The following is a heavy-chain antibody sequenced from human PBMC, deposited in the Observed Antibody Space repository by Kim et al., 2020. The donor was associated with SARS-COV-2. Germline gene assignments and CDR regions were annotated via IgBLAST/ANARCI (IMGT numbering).Heavy chain of an antibody. V-gene: IGHV4-59*08. CDR3: ARRFYDSSGYPRGWFDP. D-gene: IGHD3-22*01. CDR1: GGSISNYY. J-gene: IGHJ5*02. Sequence: SETLSLTCIVSGGSISNYYWSWIRQPPGKGLEWIGYIYYSGSTNYNPSLKSRVTISVDTSKNQFSLKLSAVTAADTAVYYCARRFYDSSGYPRGWFDPWGQGTLVTVSS. CDR2: IYYSGST.